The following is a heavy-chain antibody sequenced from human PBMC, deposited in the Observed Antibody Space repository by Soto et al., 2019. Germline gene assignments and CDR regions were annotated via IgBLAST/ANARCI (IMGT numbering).Heavy chain of an antibody. Sequence: GASVKVSCKASGYTFTSYNIHWVRQAPGQGLVWMGWINTYNGNTNYAQKLQGRVTMTTDTSTSTAYMELRSLRSDDTAVYYCARDVGSIYCSSTSCYTYADVWFDPWGQGTLVTVSS. CDR2: INTYNGNT. CDR1: GYTFTSYN. CDR3: ARDVGSIYCSSTSCYTYADVWFDP. V-gene: IGHV1-18*04. D-gene: IGHD2-2*02. J-gene: IGHJ5*02.